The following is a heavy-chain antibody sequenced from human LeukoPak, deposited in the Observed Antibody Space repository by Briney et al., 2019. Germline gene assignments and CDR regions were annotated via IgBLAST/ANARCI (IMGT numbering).Heavy chain of an antibody. CDR2: IRYDGSNK. CDR3: AKDSRMMVVFITGKGTEFDY. J-gene: IGHJ4*02. V-gene: IGHV3-30*02. D-gene: IGHD3-22*01. CDR1: GFTFSNYG. Sequence: GGSLRLSCAASGFTFSNYGMHWVRQAPGKGLEWVAFIRYDGSNKYYSDSVKGRSTVSRDNSKNTLYLQMNSLRAEDTAVYYCAKDSRMMVVFITGKGTEFDYWGQGALVTVSS.